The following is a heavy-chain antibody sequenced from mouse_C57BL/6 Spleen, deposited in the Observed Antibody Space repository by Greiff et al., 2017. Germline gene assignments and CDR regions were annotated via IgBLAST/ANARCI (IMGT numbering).Heavy chain of an antibody. CDR1: GYTFTDYE. CDR2: IDPETGGP. D-gene: IGHD2-5*01. CDR3: TIYYSNSNYYAMDY. Sequence: VQLQQSGAELVRPGASVTLSCKASGYTFTDYEMHWVKQTPVHGLEWIGAIDPETGGPASNQKFKCKAILTADKSSSKAYMELRSLTSEDSAFYYCTIYYSNSNYYAMDYWGQGTSVTVSS. J-gene: IGHJ4*01. V-gene: IGHV1-15*01.